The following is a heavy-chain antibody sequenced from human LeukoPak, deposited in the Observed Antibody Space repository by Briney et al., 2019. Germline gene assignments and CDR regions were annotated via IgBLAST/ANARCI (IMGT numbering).Heavy chain of an antibody. J-gene: IGHJ4*02. CDR2: IKQDGSEK. CDR3: ARTGHSSGWSAYFDY. D-gene: IGHD6-19*01. Sequence: GGSLRLSCEASGFTFSRYWVSWVRQAPGKGLEWVANIKQDGSEKYYVDSVKGRFTISRDNAKNSLYLQMNSLRAEETAVYYCARTGHSSGWSAYFDYWGQGTLVTVSS. V-gene: IGHV3-7*01. CDR1: GFTFSRYW.